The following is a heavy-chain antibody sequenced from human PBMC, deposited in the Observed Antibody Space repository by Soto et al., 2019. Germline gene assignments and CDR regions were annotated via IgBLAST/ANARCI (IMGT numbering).Heavy chain of an antibody. CDR2: INPNSGGT. J-gene: IGHJ6*02. CDR3: ASSPTITIFAVVTAPYYYYGMDV. V-gene: IGHV1-2*02. D-gene: IGHD3-3*01. CDR1: GYTFTGYH. Sequence: ASVKRSFKASGYTFTGYHMGWLRQAPGQGLEWMGEINPNSGGTNYAQKFQGSVTMTRDTPISTAYMELSRLRSDDTAVYYCASSPTITIFAVVTAPYYYYGMDVWGQGTTVTVSS.